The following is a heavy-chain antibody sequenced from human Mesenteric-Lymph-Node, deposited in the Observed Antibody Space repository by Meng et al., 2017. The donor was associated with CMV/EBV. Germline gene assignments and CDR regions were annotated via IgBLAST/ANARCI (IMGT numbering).Heavy chain of an antibody. D-gene: IGHD3-9*01. CDR1: GYTFIDYY. J-gene: IGHJ4*02. V-gene: IGHV1-2*06. CDR3: ARDRDTDWYSPFDY. CDR2: INPKTGGR. Sequence: QVQLVQSGTEVKKPGASVRVSCKASGYTFIDYYINWVRQAPGQGLEWMGRINPKTGGRSYAQSFQGRVTMTRDTSINTAYMEVNRLNSDDTAMYYCARDRDTDWYSPFDYWGPGTLVTVSS.